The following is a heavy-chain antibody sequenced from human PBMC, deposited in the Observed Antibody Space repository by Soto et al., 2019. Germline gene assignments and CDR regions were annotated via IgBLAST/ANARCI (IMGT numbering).Heavy chain of an antibody. CDR3: ARSTYYDFWSGRGAFYYFDY. Sequence: SGRTLVNPTQTLTLTCTFSGFSLTTSGVGVGWIRQPPGKALEWLALIYWDDDKRYSPSLKSRLTITKDTSKNQVVLTMTNMDPVDTATYYCARSTYYDFWSGRGAFYYFDYWGQGTLVTVSS. J-gene: IGHJ4*02. CDR1: GFSLTTSGVG. CDR2: IYWDDDK. V-gene: IGHV2-5*02. D-gene: IGHD3-3*01.